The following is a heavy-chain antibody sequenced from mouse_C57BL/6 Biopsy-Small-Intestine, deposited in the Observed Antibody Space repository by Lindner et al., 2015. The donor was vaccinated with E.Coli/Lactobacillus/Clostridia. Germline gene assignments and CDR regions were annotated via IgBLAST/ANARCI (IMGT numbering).Heavy chain of an antibody. CDR3: VKGGYGSGSPLDY. CDR1: GYTFTTCA. D-gene: IGHD1-1*02. Sequence: VKVSCKASGYTFTTCAMSWVRQAPGQGFEWMGWINTNTGNPTYAQGFTGRFVFSLDTSVNTALLQINSLKAEDTAVYYCVKGGYGSGSPLDYWGQGTLVTVSS. V-gene: IGHV9-3*01. J-gene: IGHJ4*01. CDR2: INTNTGNP.